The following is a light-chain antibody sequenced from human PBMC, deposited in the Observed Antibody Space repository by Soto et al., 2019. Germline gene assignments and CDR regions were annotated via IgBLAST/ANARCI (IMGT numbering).Light chain of an antibody. J-gene: IGKJ2*01. CDR3: QQRSNWPPRMYT. CDR2: DAS. V-gene: IGKV3-11*01. Sequence: EIVLTQSPATLSLSPGERATLSCWASQSVSSYLAWYQQKPGQAPRLLIYDASNRATGIPARFSGSGSGTDFTLTISSLEPEDFAVYYCQQRSNWPPRMYTFGQGTKLEIK. CDR1: QSVSSY.